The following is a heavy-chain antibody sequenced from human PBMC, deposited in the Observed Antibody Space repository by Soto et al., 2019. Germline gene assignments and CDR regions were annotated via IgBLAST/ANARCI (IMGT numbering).Heavy chain of an antibody. Sequence: ASVKVSCKASGYTFTSYGISWVRQAPGQGLEWMGWISAYNGNTNYAQKLQGRVTTTTDTSTSTAYMELRSLRSDDTAVYYCARDHSTVTTFGYWGQGTLVTVSS. J-gene: IGHJ4*02. CDR2: ISAYNGNT. CDR1: GYTFTSYG. V-gene: IGHV1-18*01. CDR3: ARDHSTVTTFGY. D-gene: IGHD4-17*01.